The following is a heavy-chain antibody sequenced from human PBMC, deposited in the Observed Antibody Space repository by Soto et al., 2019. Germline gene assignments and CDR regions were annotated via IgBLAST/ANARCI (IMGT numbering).Heavy chain of an antibody. D-gene: IGHD6-19*01. Sequence: PSETLSLTCTVSGGSISSGNYYWSWIRQPPGKGLEWIGYIYNSGDNSGNTYYNPSLKSRLTISVDTSKDQFSLKLNSVTAADTAVYYCARATTTKQTTAVAGPVVDYWGQGALVTVSS. CDR1: GGSISSGNYY. J-gene: IGHJ4*02. V-gene: IGHV4-30-4*01. CDR3: ARATTTKQTTAVAGPVVDY. CDR2: IYNSGDNSGNT.